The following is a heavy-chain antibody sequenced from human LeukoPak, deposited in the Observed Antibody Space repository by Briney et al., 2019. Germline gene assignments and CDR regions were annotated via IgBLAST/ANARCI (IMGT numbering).Heavy chain of an antibody. CDR3: ARKLAGADY. D-gene: IGHD3-3*02. J-gene: IGHJ4*02. Sequence: ASVTVSCKASGYTFTDYAINWVRQAPGQGLESMGWINTNTGKPTYAQVFTGRFVFSLDTSASTAYLQISSLKTEDTAVYYCARKLAGADYWGQGTLVTVSS. V-gene: IGHV7-4-1*02. CDR1: GYTFTDYA. CDR2: INTNTGKP.